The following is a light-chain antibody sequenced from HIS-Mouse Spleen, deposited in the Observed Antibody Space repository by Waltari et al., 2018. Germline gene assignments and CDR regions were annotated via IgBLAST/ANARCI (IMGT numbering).Light chain of an antibody. CDR2: KDS. CDR3: SSYTSSSTRV. J-gene: IGLJ3*02. Sequence: SYELTQPPSVSVSPGQTARITCSGDALPKQYAYWYQQKPGQAPVLVIYKDSNRPSGVSNRFSGSKSGNTASLTISGLQAEDEADYYCSSYTSSSTRVFGGGTKLTVL. V-gene: IGLV3-25*03. CDR1: ALPKQY.